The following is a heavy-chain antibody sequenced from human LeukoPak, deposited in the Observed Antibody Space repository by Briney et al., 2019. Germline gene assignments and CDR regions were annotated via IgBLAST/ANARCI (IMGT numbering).Heavy chain of an antibody. J-gene: IGHJ4*02. Sequence: GASVKVSCKASGGTFSSYAISWVRQAPGQGLEWMGGIIPIFGTANYAQKFQGRVTITADKSTSTAYMELSSLRSEDTAVYYCASRLYGSGSYYRDYWGQGTLVTVSS. V-gene: IGHV1-69*06. CDR3: ASRLYGSGSYYRDY. CDR2: IIPIFGTA. D-gene: IGHD3-10*01. CDR1: GGTFSSYA.